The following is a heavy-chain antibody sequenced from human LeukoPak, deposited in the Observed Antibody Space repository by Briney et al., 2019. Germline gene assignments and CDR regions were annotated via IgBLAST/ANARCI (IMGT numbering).Heavy chain of an antibody. D-gene: IGHD3-22*01. Sequence: GASVKVSCKASGYTFTSYYIHWVRQAPGQGLEWMGIINPSGGNTTYAEKFQGRVTMTRDTSISTAYMELSRLRSDDTAVYYCSARSDSSIIDYWGQGTLVTVSS. CDR2: INPSGGNT. V-gene: IGHV1-46*01. CDR1: GYTFTSYY. CDR3: SARSDSSIIDY. J-gene: IGHJ4*02.